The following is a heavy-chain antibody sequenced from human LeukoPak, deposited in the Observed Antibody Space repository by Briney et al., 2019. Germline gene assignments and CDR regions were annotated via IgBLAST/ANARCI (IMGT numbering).Heavy chain of an antibody. V-gene: IGHV3-30*18. Sequence: GRSLRLSCAASGFTFSSYGMHWVRQAPGKGLEWVAVISYDGSNKYYADSVKGRSTISRDNSKNTLYLQMNSLRAEDTAVYYCAKDDDSSGYYYYYYGMDVWGQGTTVTVSS. D-gene: IGHD3-22*01. CDR1: GFTFSSYG. CDR2: ISYDGSNK. J-gene: IGHJ6*02. CDR3: AKDDDSSGYYYYYYGMDV.